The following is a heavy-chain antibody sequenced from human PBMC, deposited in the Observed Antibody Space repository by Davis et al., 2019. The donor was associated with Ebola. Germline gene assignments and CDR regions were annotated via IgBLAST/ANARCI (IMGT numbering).Heavy chain of an antibody. V-gene: IGHV3-64D*06. Sequence: GESLKISCSASGFTFSSYAMHWVRQAPGKGLEYVSAISSNGGSTYYADSVKGRFTISRDNSKNTLYLQMGSLRAEDTAVYYCVKVGCSSTSCYTGGDYWGQGTLVTVSS. CDR2: ISSNGGST. CDR1: GFTFSSYA. J-gene: IGHJ4*02. CDR3: VKVGCSSTSCYTGGDY. D-gene: IGHD2-2*02.